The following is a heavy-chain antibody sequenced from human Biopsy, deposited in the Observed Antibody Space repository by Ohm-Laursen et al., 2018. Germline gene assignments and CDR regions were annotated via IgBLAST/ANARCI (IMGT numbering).Heavy chain of an antibody. CDR3: ARGTNYHGSGRNRHWFDP. D-gene: IGHD3-10*01. Sequence: SQTLSLTCVVYGGSFSGYYCSWIRQPPGKGLEWIGEINDSGRTNYNPSLRSRVTFSVDTSKNQFSLKLSSVTAADTAVYYCARGTNYHGSGRNRHWFDPWGQGTQVTVSS. J-gene: IGHJ5*02. V-gene: IGHV4-34*01. CDR1: GGSFSGYY. CDR2: INDSGRT.